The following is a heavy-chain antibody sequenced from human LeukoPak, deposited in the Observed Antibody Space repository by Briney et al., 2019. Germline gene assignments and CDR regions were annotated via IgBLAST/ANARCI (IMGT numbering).Heavy chain of an antibody. V-gene: IGHV5-51*01. Sequence: GESLKISCKGSGYSFTSYWIGWVRQMPGKGLEWMGIIYPGDSDTRYSPSFQGQVTISADKSISTAYLQWSSLKASDTAMYYCARGYYDFWSGYNWFDPWGQGTLVTVSP. J-gene: IGHJ5*02. CDR2: IYPGDSDT. D-gene: IGHD3-3*01. CDR3: ARGYYDFWSGYNWFDP. CDR1: GYSFTSYW.